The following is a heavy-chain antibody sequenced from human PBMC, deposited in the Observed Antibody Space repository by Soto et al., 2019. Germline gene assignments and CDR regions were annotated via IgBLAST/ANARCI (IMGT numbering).Heavy chain of an antibody. CDR3: ARRDTSGFLRYFDN. CDR2: IVPNVGTV. CDR1: GGTFSSFINYP. V-gene: IGHV1-69*06. Sequence: SVKVSCKSSGGTFSSFINYPINWVRQAPGQGLEWMGGIVPNVGTVNYAQKFRGKVTITADKSTGTAYMELSSPRSEDTALYYCARRDTSGFLRYFDNWGQGTQVTVSS. D-gene: IGHD3-3*01. J-gene: IGHJ4*02.